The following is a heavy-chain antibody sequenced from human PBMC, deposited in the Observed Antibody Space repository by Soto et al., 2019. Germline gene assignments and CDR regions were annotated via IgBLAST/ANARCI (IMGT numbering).Heavy chain of an antibody. J-gene: IGHJ4*02. CDR1: GFTFSSYA. Sequence: GESLKISCAASGFTFSSYAMSWVRQAPGKGLEWVSAISGSGGSTYYADSVKGRFTISRDNSKNTLYLQMNSLRAEDTAVYYCAKVGSSSWYWIFDYWGQGTLVTVSS. CDR2: ISGSGGST. V-gene: IGHV3-23*01. CDR3: AKVGSSSWYWIFDY. D-gene: IGHD6-13*01.